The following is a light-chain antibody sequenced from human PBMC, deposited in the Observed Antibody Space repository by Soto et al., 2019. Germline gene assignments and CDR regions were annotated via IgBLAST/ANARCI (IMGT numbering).Light chain of an antibody. CDR3: HQYGNSPFT. CDR1: ESVTGDR. Sequence: EIVLTQSPGPLSLSPGNSAALSCRASESVTGDRVAWYQQRPGQAPRLLIYGRSTRATDIPARFRGSGSGTDYTLTINRLEPEDFAMYYCHQYGNSPFTFAQGTKLEI. V-gene: IGKV3-20*01. CDR2: GRS. J-gene: IGKJ2*01.